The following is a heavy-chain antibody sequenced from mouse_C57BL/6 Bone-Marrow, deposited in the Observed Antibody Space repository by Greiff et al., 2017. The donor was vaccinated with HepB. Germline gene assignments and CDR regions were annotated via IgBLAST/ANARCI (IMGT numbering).Heavy chain of an antibody. CDR3: ARGGLLGDY. D-gene: IGHD2-3*01. V-gene: IGHV1-19*01. CDR2: INPYNGGT. J-gene: IGHJ2*01. CDR1: GYTFTDYY. Sequence: VQLKQSGPVLVKPGASVKMSCKASGYTFTDYYMNWVKQSHGKSLEWIGVINPYNGGTSYNQKFKSKATLTVDTSSSTAYMQLSSLTSEDSAVYYCARGGLLGDYWGQGTTLTVSS.